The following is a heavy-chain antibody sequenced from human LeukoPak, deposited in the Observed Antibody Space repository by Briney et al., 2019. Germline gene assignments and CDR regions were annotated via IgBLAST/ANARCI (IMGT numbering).Heavy chain of an antibody. Sequence: PGGSLRLSCAPSGFTFSTYSMNWVRQAPGKGLEWVSSISSSSTYIYYADSVKGRFTISRDNAKNSLYLQMNSLRAEDTALYYCARASLYDNSAYYLDYWGQGTLVTVSS. J-gene: IGHJ4*02. CDR1: GFTFSTYS. CDR3: ARASLYDNSAYYLDY. CDR2: ISSSSTYI. V-gene: IGHV3-21*04. D-gene: IGHD3-22*01.